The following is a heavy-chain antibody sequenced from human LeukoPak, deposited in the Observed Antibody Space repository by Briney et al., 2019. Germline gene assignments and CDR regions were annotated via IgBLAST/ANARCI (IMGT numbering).Heavy chain of an antibody. V-gene: IGHV1-2*02. CDR3: ARDRGQLDFDY. J-gene: IGHJ4*02. CDR1: GYTFTGYY. CDR2: INPNSGGA. Sequence: ASVKVSCTASGYTFTGYYMHWVRQAPGQGLEWMGWINPNSGGANYAQKFQGRVTMTRDTSISTAYMELSRLRADDTAVYYCARDRGQLDFDYWGQGTLVTVSS. D-gene: IGHD3-10*01.